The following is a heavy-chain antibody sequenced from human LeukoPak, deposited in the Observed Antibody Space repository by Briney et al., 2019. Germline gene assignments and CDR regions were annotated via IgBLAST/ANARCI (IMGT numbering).Heavy chain of an antibody. J-gene: IGHJ4*02. CDR3: ARHNEDHLFDY. V-gene: IGHV4-39*01. Sequence: PSETLSLTCAVSGGSFSGNYWTWIRQPPGKGLEWIGSIYYSGSTYYNPSLKSRVTISVDTSKNQFSLKLSSVTAADTAVYYCARHNEDHLFDYWGQGTLVTVSS. CDR1: GGSFSGNY. D-gene: IGHD1-1*01. CDR2: IYYSGST.